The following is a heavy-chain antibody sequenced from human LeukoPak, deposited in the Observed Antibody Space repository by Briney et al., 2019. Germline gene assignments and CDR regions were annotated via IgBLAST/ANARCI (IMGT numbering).Heavy chain of an antibody. CDR1: GGSISSYY. CDR3: ARSPSWGYYDSSAYYFDY. V-gene: IGHV4-59*01. J-gene: IGHJ4*02. CDR2: IYYSGST. Sequence: RPSETLSLTCTVSGGSISSYYRSWIRQPPGKGLEWIGYIYYSGSTNYNPSLKSRVTISVDTSKNQFSLKLSSVTAADTAVYYCARSPSWGYYDSSAYYFDYWGQGTLVTVSS. D-gene: IGHD3-22*01.